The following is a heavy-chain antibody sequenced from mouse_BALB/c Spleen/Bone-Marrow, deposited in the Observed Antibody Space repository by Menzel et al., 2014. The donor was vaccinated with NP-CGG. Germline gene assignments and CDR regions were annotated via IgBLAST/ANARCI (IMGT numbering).Heavy chain of an antibody. CDR1: GDSITSGY. CDR2: ISYSGST. J-gene: IGHJ2*01. D-gene: IGHD1-2*01. V-gene: IGHV3-8*02. CDR3: ATYDGYYFGY. Sequence: EVKLMESGPSLVKPSQTLSLTCSVSGDSITSGYWNWIRKFPGNKLEYMGYISYSGSTYYNPSLKSRISITRNTSKNHYYLQLNSVTAEDSATYYCATYDGYYFGYWGQGTTLTVSS.